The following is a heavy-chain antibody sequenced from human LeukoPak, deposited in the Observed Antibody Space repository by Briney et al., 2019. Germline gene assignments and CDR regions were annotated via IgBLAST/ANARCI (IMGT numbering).Heavy chain of an antibody. V-gene: IGHV3-30*03. CDR3: ARTNYFDY. CDR2: ISYAGSET. Sequence: PGGSLRLSCAASGFTFSSYSMNWVRQAPGKGLEWVAVISYAGSETYYADSVKGRFTISRDNSKNTLYLQMNSLRAEDTAVYYCARTNYFDYWGQGTLVTVSS. J-gene: IGHJ4*02. CDR1: GFTFSSYS.